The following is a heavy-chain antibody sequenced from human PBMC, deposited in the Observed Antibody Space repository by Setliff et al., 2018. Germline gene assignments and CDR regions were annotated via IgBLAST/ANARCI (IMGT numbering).Heavy chain of an antibody. V-gene: IGHV4-59*08. CDR2: IYYSGST. D-gene: IGHD2-2*01. J-gene: IGHJ3*02. CDR3: ARALGYCSRTSCYADAFDI. CDR1: GGSISSHY. Sequence: PSETLSLTCTVSGGSISSHYWSWIRQPPGKGLEWIGYIYYSGSTNYNPSLKSRVTISVDTSKNQFSLKLNYVTAADTAVYYCARALGYCSRTSCYADAFDIWGQGTMVTVSS.